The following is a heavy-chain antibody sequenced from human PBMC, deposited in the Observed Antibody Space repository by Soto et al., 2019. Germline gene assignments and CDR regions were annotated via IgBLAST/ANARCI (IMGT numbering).Heavy chain of an antibody. Sequence: PSETLSLTCTVSGGSISSYYWSWIRQPPGKELKWIGFIYYSGSTNYNPSLKSRVTISVDTSKNQFSLKLSSVTAADTAVYYCARGLVLRFLEWTSMGYYYYYYMDVWGKGTTVTV. CDR1: GGSISSYY. CDR3: ARGLVLRFLEWTSMGYYYYYYMDV. CDR2: IYYSGST. D-gene: IGHD3-3*01. J-gene: IGHJ6*03. V-gene: IGHV4-59*01.